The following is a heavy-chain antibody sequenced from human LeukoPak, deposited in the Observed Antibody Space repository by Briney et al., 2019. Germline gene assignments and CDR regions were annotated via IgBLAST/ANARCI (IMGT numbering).Heavy chain of an antibody. CDR2: INSDGINT. D-gene: IGHD3-22*01. V-gene: IGHV3-74*01. J-gene: IGHJ5*02. CDR1: GFTFSNYW. CDR3: ARDLGQYYDTSDNWFDP. Sequence: GGSLRLSCAASGFTFSNYWMHWVRHAPGKGLVWASRINSDGINTSYAASVKGRFTISRDNAKNTLTLQMNSLRAEDTAVYYCARDLGQYYDTSDNWFDPWGQGTLVTVSS.